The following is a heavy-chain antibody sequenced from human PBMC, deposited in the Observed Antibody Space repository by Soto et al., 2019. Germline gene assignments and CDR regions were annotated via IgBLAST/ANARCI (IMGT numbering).Heavy chain of an antibody. D-gene: IGHD6-19*01. CDR1: GFTFSSYS. Sequence: ESGGGLVKPGGSLRLSCAASGFTFSSYSMNWVRQAPGKGLEWVSSISSSSSYIYYADSVKGRFTISRDNAKNSLYLQMNSLRAEDTAVYYCARGTPSIAVAGYYFDYWGQGTLVTVSS. V-gene: IGHV3-21*01. J-gene: IGHJ4*02. CDR2: ISSSSSYI. CDR3: ARGTPSIAVAGYYFDY.